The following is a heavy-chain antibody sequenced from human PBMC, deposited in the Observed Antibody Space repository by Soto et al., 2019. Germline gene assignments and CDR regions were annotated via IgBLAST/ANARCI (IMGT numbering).Heavy chain of an antibody. Sequence: RVSLRLSCPASGFTFSSYGIHWVRQAPGKGLEWVAGIGYDGTNKYYTDSVKGRFTISRDNSKYTLSLQMNSLRAEDTAVYYCAREFSSSPYFFYYGLDVWGQGT. D-gene: IGHD2-2*01. V-gene: IGHV3-33*01. J-gene: IGHJ6*02. CDR2: IGYDGTNK. CDR1: GFTFSSYG. CDR3: AREFSSSPYFFYYGLDV.